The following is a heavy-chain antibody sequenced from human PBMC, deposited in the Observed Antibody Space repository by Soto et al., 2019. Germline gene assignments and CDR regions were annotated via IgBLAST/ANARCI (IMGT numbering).Heavy chain of an antibody. Sequence: QVQLVQSGAEVKKPGSSVKVSCKASGGTFSSYTISWVRQAPGQGLEWMGRIIPILGIANYAQKFQGRVTITADKSTSTAYMELSSLRSEDTAVYYCAVVVPAAMAYYYYGMDVWGQGTTVTVSS. CDR1: GGTFSSYT. V-gene: IGHV1-69*02. D-gene: IGHD2-2*01. CDR2: IIPILGIA. J-gene: IGHJ6*02. CDR3: AVVVPAAMAYYYYGMDV.